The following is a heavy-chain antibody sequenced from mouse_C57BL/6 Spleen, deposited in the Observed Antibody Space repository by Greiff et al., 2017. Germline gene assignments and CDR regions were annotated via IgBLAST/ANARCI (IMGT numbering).Heavy chain of an antibody. J-gene: IGHJ2*01. CDR2: IYPGDGDT. V-gene: IGHV1-80*01. CDR3: ASSHFDY. Sequence: QVHVQQSGAELVKPGASVKISCKASGYAFSSYWMNWVKQRPGQGLEWIGQIYPGDGDTNYNGKFKGKATLTADKSSSTAYMQLSSLTAEYSAVYFCASSHFDYWGQGTTLTVSS. CDR1: GYAFSSYW.